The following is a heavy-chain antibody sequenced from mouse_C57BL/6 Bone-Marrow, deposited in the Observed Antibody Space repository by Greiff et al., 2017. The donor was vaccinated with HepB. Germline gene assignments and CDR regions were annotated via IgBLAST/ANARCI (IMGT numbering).Heavy chain of an antibody. V-gene: IGHV1-15*01. D-gene: IGHD2-1*01. CDR2: IDPETGGT. J-gene: IGHJ3*01. CDR1: GYTFTDYE. Sequence: QVQLQQSGAELVRPGASVTLSCKASGYTFTDYEMHWVKQTPVHGLEWIGAIDPETGGTAYNQKFKGKAILTADKSSSTAYMELRSLTSEDSAVYYCTYDYGTGGFAYWGQGTLVTVSA. CDR3: TYDYGTGGFAY.